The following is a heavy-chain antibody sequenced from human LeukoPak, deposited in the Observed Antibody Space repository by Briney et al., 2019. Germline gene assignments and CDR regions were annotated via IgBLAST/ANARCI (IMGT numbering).Heavy chain of an antibody. D-gene: IGHD3-10*01. J-gene: IGHJ4*02. Sequence: GGSLRLSCAASGFTFSSYSMNWVRQAPGKGLEWVSSISSSSSYIYYADSVKGRFTISRDNAKNSLYLQMNSLRAEDTAVYYCARSWFGELLSLNLDYWGQGTLVTVSS. CDR2: ISSSSSYI. CDR3: ARSWFGELLSLNLDY. V-gene: IGHV3-21*01. CDR1: GFTFSSYS.